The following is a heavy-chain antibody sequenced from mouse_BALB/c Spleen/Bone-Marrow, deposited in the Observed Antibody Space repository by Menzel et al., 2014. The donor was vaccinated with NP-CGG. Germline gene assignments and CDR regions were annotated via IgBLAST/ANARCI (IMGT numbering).Heavy chain of an antibody. CDR3: ARVWYFDY. CDR2: INSNGGST. CDR1: GFTFSSYG. V-gene: IGHV5-6-3*01. J-gene: IGHJ2*03. Sequence: VQLKQSGGGLVQPGGSLKLSCAASGFTFSSYGMSWVCQTPDKRLELVATINSNGGSTYYPDSVKGRFTISRDNAKNTLYLQMSSLKSEDTAMYYCARVWYFDYWGQGTSLTVSS.